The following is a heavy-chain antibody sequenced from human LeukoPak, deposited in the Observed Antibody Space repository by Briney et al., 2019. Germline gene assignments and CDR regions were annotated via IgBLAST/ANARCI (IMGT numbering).Heavy chain of an antibody. CDR2: IYYSGST. J-gene: IGHJ6*02. CDR3: ARDVWEAHRPNYYGMDV. CDR1: GGSISSYY. D-gene: IGHD1-26*01. Sequence: SETLSLTCTVSGGSISSYYWSWIRQPPGKGLEYIGYIYYSGSTNYNPSLESRVTISVDRSKNQFSLKLSSVTAADTAVYYCARDVWEAHRPNYYGMDVWAQGTTVTVSS. V-gene: IGHV4-59*12.